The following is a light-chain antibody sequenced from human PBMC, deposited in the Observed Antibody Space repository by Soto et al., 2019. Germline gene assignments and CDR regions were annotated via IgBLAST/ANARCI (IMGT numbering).Light chain of an antibody. Sequence: QSALTQPPSASGSPGQSVTISCTGSSSDVGGYNYVSWYQQHPGKAPKLMISEVSKRPSGVPDRFSGSKSGNTASLTVSGLHAEDEADYYCSSFAGNNNVVFGGGTKLTVL. J-gene: IGLJ2*01. CDR2: EVS. CDR1: SSDVGGYNY. V-gene: IGLV2-8*01. CDR3: SSFAGNNNVV.